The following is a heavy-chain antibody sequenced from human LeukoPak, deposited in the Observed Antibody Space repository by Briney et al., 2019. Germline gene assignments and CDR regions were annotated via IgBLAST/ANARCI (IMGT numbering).Heavy chain of an antibody. Sequence: SVKLSCKASGGTFSSYAISWVRQAPGQGLEWMGGIIPIFGTANYAQKFQGRVTITTDESTSTAYMELSSLRSEDTAVYYCARGGGQQLDYYYYYMDVWGKGTTVTVS. CDR2: IIPIFGTA. CDR1: GGTFSSYA. CDR3: ARGGGQQLDYYYYYMDV. D-gene: IGHD6-13*01. V-gene: IGHV1-69*05. J-gene: IGHJ6*03.